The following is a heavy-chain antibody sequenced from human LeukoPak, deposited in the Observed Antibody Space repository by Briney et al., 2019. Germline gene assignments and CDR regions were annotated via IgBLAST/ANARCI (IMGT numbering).Heavy chain of an antibody. CDR2: ICYTGTT. J-gene: IGHJ4*02. V-gene: IGHV4-39*07. Sequence: SETLSLTCSVSGGSISNTNYYWAWIRQSPGRGLEWIGSICYTGTTFDNPSLKSRVTLSVDTSKNQFSLRLTSVTAADTAFYYCAREEYSSDWYGHDSWGQGTLVTVSS. CDR3: AREEYSSDWYGHDS. CDR1: GGSISNTNYY. D-gene: IGHD6-13*01.